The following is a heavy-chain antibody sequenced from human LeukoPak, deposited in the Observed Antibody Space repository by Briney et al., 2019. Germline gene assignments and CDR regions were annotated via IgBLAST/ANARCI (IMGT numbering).Heavy chain of an antibody. V-gene: IGHV1-2*04. Sequence: EASVKVSCKASGYTFTSYGISWVRQAPGQGLEWMGWINPNSGGTNYAQKFQGWVTMTRDTSISTAYMELSRLRSDDTAVYYCARAYSSSWPYYYYGMGVWGQGTTVTVSS. CDR1: GYTFTSYG. CDR3: ARAYSSSWPYYYYGMGV. CDR2: INPNSGGT. D-gene: IGHD6-13*01. J-gene: IGHJ6*02.